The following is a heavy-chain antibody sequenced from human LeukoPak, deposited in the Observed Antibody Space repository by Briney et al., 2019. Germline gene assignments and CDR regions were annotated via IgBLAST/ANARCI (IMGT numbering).Heavy chain of an antibody. V-gene: IGHV3-53*01. CDR2: IYSGGST. J-gene: IGHJ4*02. CDR1: GFTVSSNY. Sequence: GGSLRLSCAASGFTVSSNYMSWVRQAPGKGLEWVSVIYSGGSTYYADSVKGRFTISRDNSKNTLYLQMNSLRAEDTAVYYCARVLWVRGYYFDYWGQGTLVTVSS. D-gene: IGHD3-16*01. CDR3: ARVLWVRGYYFDY.